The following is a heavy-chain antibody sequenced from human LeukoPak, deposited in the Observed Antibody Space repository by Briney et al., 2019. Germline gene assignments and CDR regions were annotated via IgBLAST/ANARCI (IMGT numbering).Heavy chain of an antibody. D-gene: IGHD4-17*01. CDR3: ARVHDYGDPNWFDP. CDR2: INPNSGGT. V-gene: IGHV1-2*02. Sequence: ASVKVSCKASGYTFTGYYMHWVRQAPGQGLELMGWINPNSGGTNYAQKFQGRVTMTRDTSISTAYMELSRLRSDDTAVYYCARVHDYGDPNWFDPWGQGTLVTVSS. J-gene: IGHJ5*02. CDR1: GYTFTGYY.